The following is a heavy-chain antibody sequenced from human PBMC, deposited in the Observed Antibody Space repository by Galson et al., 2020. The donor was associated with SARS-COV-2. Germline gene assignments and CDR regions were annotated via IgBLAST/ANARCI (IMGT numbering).Heavy chain of an antibody. Sequence: ASVKVSCKASGYTFTGYYMHWVRQAPGQGLEWMGWINPNSGGTNYAQKFQGRVTMTRDTSISTAYMELSRLRSDDTAVYYCARPTYYYDKEDAFDIWGQGTMVTVSS. CDR2: INPNSGGT. CDR3: ARPTYYYDKEDAFDI. D-gene: IGHD3-22*01. V-gene: IGHV1-2*02. CDR1: GYTFTGYY. J-gene: IGHJ3*02.